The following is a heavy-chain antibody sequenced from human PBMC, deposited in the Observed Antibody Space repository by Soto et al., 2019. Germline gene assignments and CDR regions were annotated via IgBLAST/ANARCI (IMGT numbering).Heavy chain of an antibody. D-gene: IGHD2-2*01. V-gene: IGHV1-2*02. Sequence: RASVKVSCKASGYTFTGYYIHWVRQAPGQGLEWMGGINPNSGASNYAQKFQGRVTMTRDTSISTAYMELSSLRSDDTAVYYCARYCSSTSCKFDPWGQGTLVTVSS. CDR3: ARYCSSTSCKFDP. J-gene: IGHJ5*02. CDR1: GYTFTGYY. CDR2: INPNSGAS.